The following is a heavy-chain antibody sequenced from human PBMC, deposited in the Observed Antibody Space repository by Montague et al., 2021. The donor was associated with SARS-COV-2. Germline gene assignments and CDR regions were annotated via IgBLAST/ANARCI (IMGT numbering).Heavy chain of an antibody. J-gene: IGHJ4*02. D-gene: IGHD3-9*01. V-gene: IGHV2-70*01. CDR3: ARIRDYDILTGSYSGFDY. CDR1: GFSLSTSGMC. CDR2: IDWDDDK. Sequence: PALVTPTQTLTLTCTFSGFSLSTSGMCVSWIRQPPGKALEWLALIDWDDDKYYSTSLKTRLTISEDTSKNQVVLTMTNMDPVDTATYYCARIRDYDILTGSYSGFDYWGQGTLVTVSS.